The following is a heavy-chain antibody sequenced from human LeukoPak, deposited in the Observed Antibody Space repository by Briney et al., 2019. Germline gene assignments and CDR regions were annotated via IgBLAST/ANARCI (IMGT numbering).Heavy chain of an antibody. CDR1: GGTFSSYA. D-gene: IGHD4-23*01. CDR2: IIPIFGTA. Sequence: ASVKVSCKASGGTFSSYAISWVRQAPGQGLEWMGGIIPIFGTANYAQKFQGRVTITTDESTSTAYMELSSLRSEDAAVYYCARVTRRYYYYMDVWGKGTTVTVSS. V-gene: IGHV1-69*05. J-gene: IGHJ6*03. CDR3: ARVTRRYYYYMDV.